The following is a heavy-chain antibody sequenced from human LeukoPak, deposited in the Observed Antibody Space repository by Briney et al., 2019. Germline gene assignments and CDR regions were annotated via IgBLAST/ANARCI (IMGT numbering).Heavy chain of an antibody. CDR2: ISSSGSTI. CDR1: GFTFSDYY. CDR3: AGRSHSSSSVGTPFDY. Sequence: GGSLRLSCAASGFTFSDYYMSWIRQAPGKGLEWVSYISSSGSTIYYADSVKGRFTISRDNAKNSLYLQMNSLRAEDTAVYYCAGRSHSSSSVGTPFDYWGQGTLVTVSS. J-gene: IGHJ4*02. V-gene: IGHV3-11*01. D-gene: IGHD6-6*01.